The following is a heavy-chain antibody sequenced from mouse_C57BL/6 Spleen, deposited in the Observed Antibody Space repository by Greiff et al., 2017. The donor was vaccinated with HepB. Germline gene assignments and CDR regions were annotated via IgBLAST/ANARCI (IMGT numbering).Heavy chain of an antibody. Sequence: VQLQQSGAELVRPGTSVKVSCKASGYAFTNYLIEWVKQRPGQGLEWIGVINPGSGGTNYNEKFKGKATLTADKSSSTAYMQLSSLTSEDSAVYFCARDGNGNYVFDYWGQGTTLTVSS. D-gene: IGHD2-1*01. J-gene: IGHJ2*01. CDR1: GYAFTNYL. V-gene: IGHV1-54*01. CDR3: ARDGNGNYVFDY. CDR2: INPGSGGT.